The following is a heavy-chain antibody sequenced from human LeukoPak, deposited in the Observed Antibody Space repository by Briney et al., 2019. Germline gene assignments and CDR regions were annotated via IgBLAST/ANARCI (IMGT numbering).Heavy chain of an antibody. CDR1: GFSFSYAW. Sequence: GGSLRLSCAASGFSFSYAWMSWVRQAPGKGLEWVANIKQDGSEKYYVDSVKGRFTISRDNAKNSPYLQMNSLRAEDTAVYYCARDPYNGSYGDDYYYYMDVWGKGTTVTISS. V-gene: IGHV3-7*01. CDR2: IKQDGSEK. J-gene: IGHJ6*03. D-gene: IGHD1-26*01. CDR3: ARDPYNGSYGDDYYYYMDV.